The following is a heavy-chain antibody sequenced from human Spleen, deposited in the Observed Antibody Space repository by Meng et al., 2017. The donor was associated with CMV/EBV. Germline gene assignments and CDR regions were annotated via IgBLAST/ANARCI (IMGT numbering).Heavy chain of an antibody. V-gene: IGHV4-34*01. CDR3: ARSVVVVPTY. Sequence: SETLSLTCAVYGGSFSGYYWSWIRQPPGKGLEWIGYIDNSGSTKYNPSLKRRVTISLDTSKNQFFLRLNSVTAADTASFYCARSVVVVPTYWGQGMLVTVSS. D-gene: IGHD2-15*01. CDR2: IDNSGST. J-gene: IGHJ4*02. CDR1: GGSFSGYY.